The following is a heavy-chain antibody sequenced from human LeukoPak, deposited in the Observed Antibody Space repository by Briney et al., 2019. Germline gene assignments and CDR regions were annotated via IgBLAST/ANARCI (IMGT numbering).Heavy chain of an antibody. CDR3: ARGAGSGSYHY. CDR2: IYYSGST. J-gene: IGHJ4*02. Sequence: PSETLSLTCTVSGYSISSDYYWSWIRQPPGKGLEWIGYIYYSGSTYYNPSLKSRVTISVDTSKNQFSLKLSSVTAADTAVYYCARGAGSGSYHYWGQGTLVTVSS. V-gene: IGHV4-30-4*01. CDR1: GYSISSDYY. D-gene: IGHD3-10*01.